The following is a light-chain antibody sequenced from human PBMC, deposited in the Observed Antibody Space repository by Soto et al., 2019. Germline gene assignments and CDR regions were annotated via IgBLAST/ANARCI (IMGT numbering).Light chain of an antibody. CDR2: SNN. CDR1: SSDIGSNN. V-gene: IGLV1-44*01. Sequence: QSVLTQPPSASGTPGQRVTISCSGSSSDIGSNNVDWYQQLPGTAPKLLIYSNNQRPSGVPDRFSGSKSGTSASLAISGLQSEDEADYYCAAWDDSLNGYYVFATGTKLTVL. CDR3: AAWDDSLNGYYV. J-gene: IGLJ1*01.